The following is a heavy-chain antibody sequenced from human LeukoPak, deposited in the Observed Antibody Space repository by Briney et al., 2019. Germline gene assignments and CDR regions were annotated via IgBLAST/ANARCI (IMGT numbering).Heavy chain of an antibody. CDR1: GGTFSSLT. Sequence: SVKVSCKASGGTFSSLTINWVRQAPGQGLEWMGGIIPIFGRANYGQRFQGRVTITADDSTSTAYMELSSLRSEDTAVYYCADLVYCSSSSCYEPFNQTWGQGTLVTVSP. D-gene: IGHD2-2*01. V-gene: IGHV1-69*13. CDR3: ADLVYCSSSSCYEPFNQT. J-gene: IGHJ4*02. CDR2: IIPIFGRA.